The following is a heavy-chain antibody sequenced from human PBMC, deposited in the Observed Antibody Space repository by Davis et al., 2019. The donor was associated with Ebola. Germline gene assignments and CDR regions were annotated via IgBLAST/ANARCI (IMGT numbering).Heavy chain of an antibody. CDR2: IWYDGSNK. V-gene: IGHV3-30*04. Sequence: GESLKISCAASGFTFSSYAMHWVRQALGKGLEWVAVIWYDGSNKYYADSVKGRFTISRDNSKNTLYLQMNSLRAEDTAVYYCARWREWELLNYWGQGTLVTVSS. J-gene: IGHJ4*02. CDR1: GFTFSSYA. CDR3: ARWREWELLNY. D-gene: IGHD1-26*01.